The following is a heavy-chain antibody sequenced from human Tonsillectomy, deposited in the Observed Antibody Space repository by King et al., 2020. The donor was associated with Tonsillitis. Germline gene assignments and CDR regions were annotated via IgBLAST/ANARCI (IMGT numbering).Heavy chain of an antibody. CDR3: AREAGTSSGLDY. Sequence: VQLQESGPGLVKPSETLSLTCTVSGGSMTTYYWSWLRQPPGKGLEWIGYIYYSGNTIYNPSLKSRVTMSVDTSKNQFSLRLSSVTAADTAVYYCAREAGTSSGLDYWGQGALVTVSS. CDR2: IYYSGNT. V-gene: IGHV4-59*01. CDR1: GGSMTTYY. D-gene: IGHD6-19*01. J-gene: IGHJ4*02.